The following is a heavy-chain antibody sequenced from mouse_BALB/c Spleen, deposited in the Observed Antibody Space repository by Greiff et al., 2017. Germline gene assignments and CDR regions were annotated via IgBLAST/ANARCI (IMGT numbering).Heavy chain of an antibody. CDR1: GFTFSSYA. CDR3: ARDYGNYWFAY. Sequence: EVMLVESGGGLVKPGGSLKLSCAASGFTFSSYAMSWVRQSPEKRLEWVAEISSGGSYTYYPDTVTGRFTISRDNAKNTLYLEMSSLRSEDTAMYYCARDYGNYWFAYWGQGTLVTVSA. D-gene: IGHD2-1*01. J-gene: IGHJ3*01. CDR2: ISSGGSYT. V-gene: IGHV5-9-4*01.